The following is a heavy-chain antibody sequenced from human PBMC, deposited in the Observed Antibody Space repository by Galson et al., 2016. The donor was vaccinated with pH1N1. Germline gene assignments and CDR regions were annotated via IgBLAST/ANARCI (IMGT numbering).Heavy chain of an antibody. V-gene: IGHV3-21*01. CDR1: GFTFNSYS. Sequence: SLRLSCAASGFTFNSYSMNWVRQAPGKGLEWVSSISSSSSYIYYADSVKGRFTISRDNAENSLYLQMNSLRAEDTAVYYCARVSGGYYDTSGYYYRWYFDLWGRGTLVTVSS. CDR3: ARVSGGYYDTSGYYYRWYFDL. D-gene: IGHD3-22*01. J-gene: IGHJ2*01. CDR2: ISSSSSYI.